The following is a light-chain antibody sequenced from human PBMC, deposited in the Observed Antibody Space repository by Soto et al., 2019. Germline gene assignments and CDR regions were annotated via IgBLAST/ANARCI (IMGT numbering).Light chain of an antibody. CDR1: SSNIGAGYD. CDR2: GNS. J-gene: IGLJ7*01. CDR3: QSYASSLSGPV. Sequence: QSVLTQPPSVSGAPGQRVTISCTGSSSNIGAGYDVHWYQQLPGTAPKLLIYGNSNRPSGVPDRFSGSKSGTSASLAITGLQAEDEADYYCQSYASSLSGPVFGGGTQLTVL. V-gene: IGLV1-40*01.